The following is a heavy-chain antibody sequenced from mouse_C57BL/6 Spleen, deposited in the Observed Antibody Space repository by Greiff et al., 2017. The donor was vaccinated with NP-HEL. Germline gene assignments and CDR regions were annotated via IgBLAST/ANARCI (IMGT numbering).Heavy chain of an antibody. V-gene: IGHV5-9*01. CDR2: ISGGGGNT. CDR1: GFTFSSYT. D-gene: IGHD2-4*01. CDR3: ARHDDYDRYFDY. J-gene: IGHJ2*01. Sequence: EVNVVESGGGLVKPGGSLKLSCAASGFTFSSYTMSWVRQTPEKRLEWVATISGGGGNTYYPDSVKGRFTISRDNAKNTLYLQMSSLRSEDTALYYCARHDDYDRYFDYWGQGTTLTVSS.